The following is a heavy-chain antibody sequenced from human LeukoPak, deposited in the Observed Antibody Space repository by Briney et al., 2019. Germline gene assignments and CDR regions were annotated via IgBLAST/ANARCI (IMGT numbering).Heavy chain of an antibody. CDR1: GYTFTSYY. V-gene: IGHV1-46*01. J-gene: IGHJ4*02. Sequence: GASVKVSCKASGYTFTSYYMHWVRQAPGQGLEWMGIINPSGGSTSYAQKFQGRVTMTRDTSTSTVYMELSSLRSEDTAVYYCARDQGARWNYDFWSGSPGSIDYWGQGTLVTVSS. D-gene: IGHD3-3*01. CDR3: ARDQGARWNYDFWSGSPGSIDY. CDR2: INPSGGST.